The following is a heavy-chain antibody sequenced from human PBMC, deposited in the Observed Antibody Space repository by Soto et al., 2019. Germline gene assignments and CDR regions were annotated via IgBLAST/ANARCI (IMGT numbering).Heavy chain of an antibody. CDR2: MSGSGSGT. J-gene: IGHJ6*02. D-gene: IGHD4-4*01. CDR3: VRQAKLTTVTANVGYYYGLDV. V-gene: IGHV3-23*01. Sequence: DVQLLESGGGLVQPGGSLRLSCAASGFRFSTYDMSWVRQAPGKGLEWVSGMSGSGSGTYYADSVKGRFTISRDNSKNTLYLQMNSLRAEDTAVYYCVRQAKLTTVTANVGYYYGLDVWGQGTTVTVSS. CDR1: GFRFSTYD.